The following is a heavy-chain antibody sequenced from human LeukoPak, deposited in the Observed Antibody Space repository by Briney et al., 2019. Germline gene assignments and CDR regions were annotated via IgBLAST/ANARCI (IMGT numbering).Heavy chain of an antibody. CDR3: ARGRLGSDAFDI. D-gene: IGHD5-12*01. CDR2: INPNSGGT. Sequence: ASVKVSCKASGYTFTGYYMHWVRQAPGQGLEWMGWINPNSGGTNYAQKFQGRVTMTRDTSISTVYMELSSLRSEDTAVYYCARGRLGSDAFDIWGQGTMVTVSS. CDR1: GYTFTGYY. V-gene: IGHV1-2*02. J-gene: IGHJ3*02.